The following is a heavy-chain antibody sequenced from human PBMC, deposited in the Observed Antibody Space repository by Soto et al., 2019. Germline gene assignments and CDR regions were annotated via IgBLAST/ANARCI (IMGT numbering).Heavy chain of an antibody. CDR3: ARASSYGLYYYYGMDV. CDR2: ISYDGSNK. J-gene: IGHJ6*02. Sequence: LRLSCAASGFTFSSYAMHWVRQAPGKGLEWVAVISYDGSNKYYADSVKGRFTISRDNSKNTLYLQMNSLRDEDTAVYYCARASSYGLYYYYGMDVWGQGTTVTVSS. D-gene: IGHD5-18*01. CDR1: GFTFSSYA. V-gene: IGHV3-30-3*01.